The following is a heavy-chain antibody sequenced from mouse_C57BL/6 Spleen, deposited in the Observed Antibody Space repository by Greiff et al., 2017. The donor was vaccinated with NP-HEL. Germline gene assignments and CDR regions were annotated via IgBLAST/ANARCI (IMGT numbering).Heavy chain of an antibody. CDR1: GFTFSDYG. J-gene: IGHJ2*01. Sequence: EVMLVESGGGLVKPGGSLKLSCAASGFTFSDYGMHWVRQAPEKGLEWVAYISSGSSTIYYADTVKGRFTISRDNAKNTLFLQMTSLRSEDTAMYYCARDSNYVHYFDYWGQGTTLTVSS. CDR3: ARDSNYVHYFDY. CDR2: ISSGSSTI. V-gene: IGHV5-17*01. D-gene: IGHD2-5*01.